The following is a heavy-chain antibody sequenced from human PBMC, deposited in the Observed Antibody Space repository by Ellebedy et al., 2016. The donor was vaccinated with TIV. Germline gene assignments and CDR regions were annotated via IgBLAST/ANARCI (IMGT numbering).Heavy chain of an antibody. Sequence: GESLKISCAASGFTFSSYAMSWVRQAPGKGLEWVSAISGSGGSTYYADSVKGRFTISRDNSKNTLYLQMNSLRAEDTAVYYCAKVPDHHPMTTVTSRVYWGQGTLVTVSS. J-gene: IGHJ4*02. CDR3: AKVPDHHPMTTVTSRVY. V-gene: IGHV3-23*01. CDR2: ISGSGGST. D-gene: IGHD4-17*01. CDR1: GFTFSSYA.